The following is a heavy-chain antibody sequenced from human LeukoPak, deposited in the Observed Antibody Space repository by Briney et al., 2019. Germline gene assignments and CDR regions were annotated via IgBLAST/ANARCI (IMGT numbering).Heavy chain of an antibody. D-gene: IGHD3-9*01. V-gene: IGHV1-18*01. CDR3: ARDYVYYDILTGDSSPLPDAFDI. CDR2: ISAYNGNT. CDR1: GYTFTSYG. Sequence: RASVKVSCKASGYTFTSYGISWVRQAPGQGLEWMGWISAYNGNTNYAQKLQGRVTMTTDTSTSTAYMELRSLRSDDTAVYYCARDYVYYDILTGDSSPLPDAFDIWGQGTMVTVSS. J-gene: IGHJ3*02.